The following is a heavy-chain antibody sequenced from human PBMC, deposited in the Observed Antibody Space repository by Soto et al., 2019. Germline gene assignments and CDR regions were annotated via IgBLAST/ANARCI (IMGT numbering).Heavy chain of an antibody. J-gene: IGHJ4*02. Sequence: PVGSLRLSCVASGFDFEDYTMHWVRQPPGKGLECVSRISYDGDDTYYADSVRGRFTMSRDNSKNSLFLLMNNLTPEDTAVYYCAKDEAYYFDHWGQGTLVTVSS. CDR2: ISYDGDDT. CDR1: GFDFEDYT. CDR3: AKDEAYYFDH. V-gene: IGHV3-43*01.